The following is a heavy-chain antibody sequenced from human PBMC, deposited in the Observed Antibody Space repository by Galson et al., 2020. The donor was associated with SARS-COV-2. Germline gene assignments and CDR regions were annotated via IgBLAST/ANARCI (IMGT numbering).Heavy chain of an antibody. J-gene: IGHJ5*02. D-gene: IGHD6-13*01. V-gene: IGHV1-18*04. CDR1: GYTFSSHG. CDR2: ISGYNGNT. CDR3: AREVKGGPYIIAAGTSSRWFDL. Sequence: ASVKVSCKASGYTFSSHGISWVRQAPGQGLEWMGWISGYNGNTNYAQKVQGRVTMTTDTSTSTAYMELRSLRSDDTAVYYCAREVKGGPYIIAAGTSSRWFDLWGQGTLVTVSS.